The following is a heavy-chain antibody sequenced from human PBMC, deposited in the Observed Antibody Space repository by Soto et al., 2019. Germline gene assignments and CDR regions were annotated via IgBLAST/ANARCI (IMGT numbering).Heavy chain of an antibody. CDR1: GFTFSSYA. V-gene: IGHV3-30-3*01. CDR2: ISYDGSNK. Sequence: QVQLVESGGGVVQPGRSLRLSCAASGFTFSSYAMHWVRQAPGKGLEWVAVISYDGSNKYYADSVKGRFTISRDNSKNTLYLQMNSLRAEDTAVYYCARPQVGAYNWFDPWGQGTLVTVSS. J-gene: IGHJ5*02. D-gene: IGHD1-26*01. CDR3: ARPQVGAYNWFDP.